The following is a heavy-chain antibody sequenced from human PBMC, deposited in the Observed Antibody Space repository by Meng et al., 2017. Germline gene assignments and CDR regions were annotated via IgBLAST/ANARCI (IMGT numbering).Heavy chain of an antibody. CDR3: ARSSYSFDS. V-gene: IGHV6-1*01. D-gene: IGHD1-26*01. CDR1: GDSLASDYAS. CDR2: AYNRSKWYH. J-gene: IGHJ4*02. Sequence: HAVPVLVSPSMSLSRISALTGDSLASDYASWNRTTQSPSMGFEGMRNAYNRSKWYHDYAESVNTRISIDQDTSKKQFSLQFRSVTPEYSAVYYCARSSYSFDSWGQRTLVTVSS.